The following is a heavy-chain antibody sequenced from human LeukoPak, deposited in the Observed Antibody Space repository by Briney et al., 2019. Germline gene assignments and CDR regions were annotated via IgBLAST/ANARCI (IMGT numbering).Heavy chain of an antibody. J-gene: IGHJ4*02. CDR2: ISGYNGNT. CDR3: ARWPPVGTFAHYFDY. V-gene: IGHV1-18*01. D-gene: IGHD3-10*01. Sequence: GASVKVSCKASGYTFTSYGITWVRQTPGQGLEWMGWISGYNGNTNYAQRLQGRVTMTTDTSTSTAYMELRSLRSDDTAVYYCARWPPVGTFAHYFDYWGQGTLVTVSS. CDR1: GYTFTSYG.